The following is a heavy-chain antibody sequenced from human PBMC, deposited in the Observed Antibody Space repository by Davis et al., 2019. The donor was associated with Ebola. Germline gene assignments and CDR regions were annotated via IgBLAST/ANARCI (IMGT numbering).Heavy chain of an antibody. CDR2: ISSSSSSR. CDR3: AKDSADY. D-gene: IGHD1-26*01. Sequence: GESLKISCAVSGFTFSTYNMHWVRQAPGKGLEWISYISSSSSSRYYADSVKGRFIISRDNAKNLLYLQMNSLRAEDTAVYYCAKDSADYWGQGTLVTVSS. V-gene: IGHV3-48*01. CDR1: GFTFSTYN. J-gene: IGHJ4*02.